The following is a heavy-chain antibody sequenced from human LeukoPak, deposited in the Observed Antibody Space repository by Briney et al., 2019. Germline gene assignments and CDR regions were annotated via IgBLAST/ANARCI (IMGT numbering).Heavy chain of an antibody. CDR3: VSLVVTADLAFDI. D-gene: IGHD2-21*02. V-gene: IGHV3-74*01. CDR2: VDGDGSGA. CDR1: GFTFRNHW. Sequence: GGSLRLSCAASGFTFRNHWMHWIRQAPGKGLVWVSRVDGDGSGASYADFVGGRFTISRDNAKDTLYLQMNSLRAEDTAVYYCVSLVVTADLAFDIWGQGTMVTVSS. J-gene: IGHJ3*02.